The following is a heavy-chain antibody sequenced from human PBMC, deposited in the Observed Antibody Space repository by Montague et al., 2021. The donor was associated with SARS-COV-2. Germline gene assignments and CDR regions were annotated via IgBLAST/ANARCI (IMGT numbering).Heavy chain of an antibody. CDR2: ILSSSNGGTT. V-gene: IGHV3-49*04. Sequence: SLRLSCATSGFTFGYYAMSWVRQALVKALEWVGFILSSSNGGTTEYAASVKGRFTISRDASKSIVYLQMDSLKTEDTGVYYCTREARLPPLYYYYGMDVWGQGTTVAVSS. CDR3: TREARLPPLYYYYGMDV. CDR1: GFTFGYYA. J-gene: IGHJ6*02. D-gene: IGHD5-18*01.